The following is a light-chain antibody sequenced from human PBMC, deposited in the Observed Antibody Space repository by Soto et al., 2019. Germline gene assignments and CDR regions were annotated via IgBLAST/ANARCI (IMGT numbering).Light chain of an antibody. Sequence: DIQMTQSPSTLSASVGDRVTITCRASQNINRWLAWYQQRPGKAPNLLIHKASTLEVGVPSRFSGSASATEFTLTFSSLQPDDFAVYFCLQYNVYPLSFGGGTKVEIK. V-gene: IGKV1-5*03. CDR2: KAS. CDR1: QNINRW. CDR3: LQYNVYPLS. J-gene: IGKJ4*01.